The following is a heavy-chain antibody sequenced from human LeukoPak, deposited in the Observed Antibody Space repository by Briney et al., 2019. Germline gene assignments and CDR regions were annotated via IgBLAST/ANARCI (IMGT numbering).Heavy chain of an antibody. CDR1: GFTFSSYW. CDR3: TRPGTYYDILTGYYLDRDYYYMDV. Sequence: PGGSLRLSCAASGFTFSSYWMSWVRQAPGKGLEWVGRIRSKANSYATAYAASVKGRFTISRDDSRNTAYLQMNSLKTEDTAVYYCTRPGTYYDILTGYYLDRDYYYMDVWGKGTTVTVSS. J-gene: IGHJ6*03. CDR2: IRSKANSYAT. D-gene: IGHD3-9*01. V-gene: IGHV3-73*01.